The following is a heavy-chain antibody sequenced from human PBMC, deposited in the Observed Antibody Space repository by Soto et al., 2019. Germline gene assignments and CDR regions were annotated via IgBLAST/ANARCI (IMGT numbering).Heavy chain of an antibody. CDR3: ARVRGSGSYAAYYFDS. CDR2: IHYSGSI. J-gene: IGHJ4*01. D-gene: IGHD3-10*01. Sequence: SETLSLTCTVSGGSISNGGYYWNWVRQHPGKGLEWIGYIHYSGSIWYNPSLESRVTISVDTSKDQFSLKLRSVTAADTAVYYCARVRGSGSYAAYYFDSWGQGTLVTVSS. CDR1: GGSISNGGYY. V-gene: IGHV4-31*03.